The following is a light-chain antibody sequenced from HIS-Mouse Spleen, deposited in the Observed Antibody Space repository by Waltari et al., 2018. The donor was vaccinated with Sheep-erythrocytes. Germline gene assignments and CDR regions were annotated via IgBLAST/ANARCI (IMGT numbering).Light chain of an antibody. CDR3: QQYYSTPLT. V-gene: IGKV4-1*01. J-gene: IGKJ4*01. Sequence: DIVMTQSPDSLAVSLGERATINCKSRQSVLYSTNNKNYLAWYQQKPAQPPKLLIYWASSPRAGVPDRFSGSWSGTDFPLTISSLQAEDVAVYYCQQYYSTPLTFGGGTKVEIK. CDR2: WAS. CDR1: QSVLYSTNNKNY.